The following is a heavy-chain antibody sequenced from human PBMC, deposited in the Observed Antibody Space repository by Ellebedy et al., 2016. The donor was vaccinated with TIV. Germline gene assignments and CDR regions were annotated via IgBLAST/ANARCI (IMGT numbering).Heavy chain of an antibody. D-gene: IGHD2-2*01. V-gene: IGHV1-69*13. Sequence: SVKVSXXASGGTFSSYAISWVRQAPGQRLEWMGGIIPIFGTANYAQKFQGRVTITADESTSTAYMELSSLRSEDTAVYYCAKDGRYQLPYYYYYYMDVWGKGTTVTVSS. CDR1: GGTFSSYA. J-gene: IGHJ6*03. CDR3: AKDGRYQLPYYYYYYMDV. CDR2: IIPIFGTA.